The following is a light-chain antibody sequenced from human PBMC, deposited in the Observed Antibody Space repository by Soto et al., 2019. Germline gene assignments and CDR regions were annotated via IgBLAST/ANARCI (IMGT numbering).Light chain of an antibody. CDR2: GAS. J-gene: IGKJ2*01. CDR3: QQYGGSTYT. Sequence: EVVLTQSPGTLSLSPGERAPLSCRASQSVSSNHLAWYQQKPGQAPRLLIYGASRRATGIPDRFSGSGSGTDFTLTISRLEPEDFAMYYCQQYGGSTYTFGQGTKVDIK. CDR1: QSVSSNH. V-gene: IGKV3-20*01.